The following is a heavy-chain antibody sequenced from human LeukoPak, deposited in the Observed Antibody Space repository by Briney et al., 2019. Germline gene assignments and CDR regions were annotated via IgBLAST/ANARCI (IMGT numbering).Heavy chain of an antibody. CDR1: GGSIRSSY. D-gene: IGHD6-19*01. CDR3: ARRGQNSGSARGWYFDL. CDR2: IHHSGAT. J-gene: IGHJ2*01. V-gene: IGHV4-59*08. Sequence: SETLSLTCSVSGGSIRSSYWNWIRQSPGKGLQWIGSIHHSGATNFNPSLEGRVSMSVDTSRNQFSLRLRSVTAADTAIYYCARRGQNSGSARGWYFDLWGRGSLVTASS.